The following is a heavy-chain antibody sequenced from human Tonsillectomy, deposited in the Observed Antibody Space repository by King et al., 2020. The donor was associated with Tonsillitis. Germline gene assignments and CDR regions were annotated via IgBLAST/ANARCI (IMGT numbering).Heavy chain of an antibody. Sequence: VQLVESGGGLVQPGGSLKLSCAASEFTFSSSWMTWVRQAPGQGLQWVATIKPDGSDKYYADSVKGRFTVSRDNAKKSLDLQMNSPRSEDTALYYCARDQAYTSFDYWGQGALVTVSS. CDR3: ARDQAYTSFDY. V-gene: IGHV3-7*04. D-gene: IGHD6-19*01. J-gene: IGHJ4*02. CDR2: IKPDGSDK. CDR1: EFTFSSSW.